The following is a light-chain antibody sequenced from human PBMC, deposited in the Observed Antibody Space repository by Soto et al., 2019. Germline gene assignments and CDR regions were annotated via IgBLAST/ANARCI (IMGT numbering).Light chain of an antibody. CDR1: SSDVGTYNL. J-gene: IGLJ1*01. CDR2: EGS. CDR3: CSYAGSGYV. Sequence: QSVLTQPASVSGSPGQSITISCTGTSSDVGTYNLVSWYQQHPGKAPKLMIYEGSKRPSGVSNRFSGSKSGNTASLTISGLQAEDEAEYYCCSYAGSGYVFGTGTKVTVL. V-gene: IGLV2-23*01.